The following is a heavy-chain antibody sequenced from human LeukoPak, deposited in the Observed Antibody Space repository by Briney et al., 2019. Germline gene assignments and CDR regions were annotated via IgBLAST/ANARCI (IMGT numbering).Heavy chain of an antibody. CDR2: IKQDGSEK. CDR1: GFTFSSYS. D-gene: IGHD3/OR15-3a*01. CDR3: ARDGPFDY. J-gene: IGHJ4*02. Sequence: QPGGSLRLSCAASGFTFSSYSMNWVRQAPGKGLEWVANIKQDGSEKYYVDSVKGRFTISRDNVKDSVYLQMNSLTAEDTAVYYCARDGPFDYWGQGTLVTVSS. V-gene: IGHV3-7*01.